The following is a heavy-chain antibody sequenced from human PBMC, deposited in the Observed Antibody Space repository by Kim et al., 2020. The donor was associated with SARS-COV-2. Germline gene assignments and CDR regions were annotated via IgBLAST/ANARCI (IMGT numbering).Heavy chain of an antibody. CDR3: AIDYDSSGYPDYYYYGMDV. J-gene: IGHJ6*02. Sequence: GRFTISRDNAKNSLYLQMNSLRAEDTAVYYCAIDYDSSGYPDYYYYGMDVWGQGTTVTVSS. D-gene: IGHD3-22*01. V-gene: IGHV3-11*05.